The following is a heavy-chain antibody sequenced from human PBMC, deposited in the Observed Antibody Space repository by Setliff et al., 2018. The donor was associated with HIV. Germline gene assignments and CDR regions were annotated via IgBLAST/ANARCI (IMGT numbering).Heavy chain of an antibody. D-gene: IGHD2-2*03. CDR3: AREAASVWINYYYMDV. CDR1: GGSISSGGYY. Sequence: PSETLSLTCTVSGGSISSGGYYWSWIRQHPGKGLEWIGYIYYSGSTYYNPSLKSLVTISVDTSKNQFSLKLSSVTAADTAVYYCAREAASVWINYYYMDVWGKGTTVTVSS. CDR2: IYYSGST. V-gene: IGHV4-31*01. J-gene: IGHJ6*03.